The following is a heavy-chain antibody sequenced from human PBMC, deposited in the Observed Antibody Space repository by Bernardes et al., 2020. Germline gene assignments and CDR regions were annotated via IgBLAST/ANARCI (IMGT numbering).Heavy chain of an antibody. CDR3: ARGLDSGYYDDHALDI. D-gene: IGHD3-22*01. CDR2: INHSGSS. CDR1: GVSFSGYF. V-gene: IGHV4-34*01. Sequence: SETLSLTCAVYGVSFSGYFWSWIRQPPGKGLEWIGEINHSGSSKYNPSLKSRVTISVDTSKNQFSLKLNSVTAADTAVYFCARGLDSGYYDDHALDIWGQGTMVTVSS. J-gene: IGHJ3*02.